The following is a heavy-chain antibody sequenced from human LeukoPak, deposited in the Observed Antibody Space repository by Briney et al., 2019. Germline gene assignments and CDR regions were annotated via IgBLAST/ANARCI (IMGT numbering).Heavy chain of an antibody. D-gene: IGHD1-26*01. CDR1: GFSFASFG. J-gene: IGHJ4*02. CDR2: ISGYNGHT. V-gene: IGHV1-18*01. CDR3: PRGTWEAAATPHSFDT. Sequence: GASVKVSCKAFGFSFASFGFNWVRQAPGQGLEWMGWISGYNGHTRYEQKFHDRVTMTTDSSTSPVYMELRSLRYDDTALYYCPRGTWEAAATPHSFDTWGQGALVLVSS.